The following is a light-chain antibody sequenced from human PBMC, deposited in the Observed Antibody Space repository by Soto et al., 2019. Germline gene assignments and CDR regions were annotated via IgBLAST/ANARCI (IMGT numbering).Light chain of an antibody. CDR3: QQYNSYSRS. J-gene: IGKJ4*01. Sequence: DIQMTQSPSTLSASVGDRVTITCRASQSINICLAWYQQKPGKAPKVMIYDASSLQSGVPSRFRGSTSGTEFTLTISSLQPDDFATYYCQQYNSYSRSFGGGTKVDIK. V-gene: IGKV1-5*01. CDR1: QSINIC. CDR2: DAS.